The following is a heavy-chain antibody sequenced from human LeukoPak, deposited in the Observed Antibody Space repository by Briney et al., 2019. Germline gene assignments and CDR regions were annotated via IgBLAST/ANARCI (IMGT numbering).Heavy chain of an antibody. CDR3: ARVVEMADKRGAFDI. D-gene: IGHD5-24*01. V-gene: IGHV4-61*01. J-gene: IGHJ3*02. Sequence: PSETLSLTCIVSGGSVSSGSHYWSWIRQPPGKGLEWIGYIYYSGSTNYNPSLKSRVTISLDTSRNQLSLKLSSVTAADTAVYYCARVVEMADKRGAFDIWGQGTMVTVSS. CDR2: IYYSGST. CDR1: GGSVSSGSHY.